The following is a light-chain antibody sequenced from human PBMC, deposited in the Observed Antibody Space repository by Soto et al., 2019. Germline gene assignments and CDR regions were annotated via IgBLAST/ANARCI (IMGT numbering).Light chain of an antibody. CDR1: QSGISY. CDR2: DES. Sequence: EIVLTQSPATLSLSPGERATLSCRASQSGISYLAWYQQKPGQAPILLIHDESNRATGIPARFSGSGSGRDFTLTIGSLEPEDYGVYYCQQRSRWPGTFGQGTKLEIK. CDR3: QQRSRWPGT. J-gene: IGKJ2*01. V-gene: IGKV3-11*02.